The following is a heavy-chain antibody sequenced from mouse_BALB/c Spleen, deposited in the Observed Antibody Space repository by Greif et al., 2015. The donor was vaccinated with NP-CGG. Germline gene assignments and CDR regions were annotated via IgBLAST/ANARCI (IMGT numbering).Heavy chain of an antibody. CDR2: IDPANGNS. Sequence: VQLQQSGAELAKPGASVKLSCTASGFNIKDTYLHWVKQRPDQGLEWIGRIDPANGNSKYDPKFQGKATITANTSSNTAYLQLSSLTSEDTAVYCCALYYYGSSSFAYWGQGTLVTVSA. D-gene: IGHD1-1*01. V-gene: IGHV14-3*02. CDR3: ALYYYGSSSFAY. J-gene: IGHJ3*01. CDR1: GFNIKDTY.